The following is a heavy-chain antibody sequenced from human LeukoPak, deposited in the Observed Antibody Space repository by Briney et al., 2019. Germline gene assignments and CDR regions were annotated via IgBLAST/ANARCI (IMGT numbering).Heavy chain of an antibody. CDR2: ISAYNGNT. CDR3: ARRGESRRMYYFDY. Sequence: AASVKVSCKASGYTFTSYGIRWVRQAPGQGLEWMGWISAYNGNTNYAQKLQGRVTMTTDTSTSTAYMELRSLRSDDTAVYYCARRGESRRMYYFDYWGQGTLVTVSS. D-gene: IGHD2-21*01. J-gene: IGHJ4*02. CDR1: GYTFTSYG. V-gene: IGHV1-18*04.